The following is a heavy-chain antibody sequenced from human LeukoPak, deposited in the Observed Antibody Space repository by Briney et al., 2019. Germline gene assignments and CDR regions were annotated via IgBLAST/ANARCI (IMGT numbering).Heavy chain of an antibody. CDR3: ARALTGYTTLHYYYCGMDV. J-gene: IGHJ6*02. V-gene: IGHV3-23*01. CDR2: IRGCGHST. CDR1: GFTFSSYA. D-gene: IGHD3-9*01. Sequence: PGGSLRLSCAASGFTFSSYAMSWVRQAPGKGLEGVSAIRGCGHSTYYADSVKGRLTISRDNSKNTLYLQMNSPRAEDTATYYCARALTGYTTLHYYYCGMDVWGQGTTVTVSS.